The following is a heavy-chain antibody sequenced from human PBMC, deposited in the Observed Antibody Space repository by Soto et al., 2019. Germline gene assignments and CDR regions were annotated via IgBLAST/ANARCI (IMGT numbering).Heavy chain of an antibody. CDR1: GGTFSSYA. Sequence: QVQLVQSGAEVKKPGSSVKVYCKASGGTFSSYAISWVRQAPGQGLEWMGGIIPIFGTANYSQKFQGRVTITADESPRTAYMELRSLRSEYTAVYYCATALWTDYYYYGMDVWGQGTTVTVSS. CDR3: ATALWTDYYYYGMDV. V-gene: IGHV1-69*01. D-gene: IGHD3-10*01. CDR2: IIPIFGTA. J-gene: IGHJ6*02.